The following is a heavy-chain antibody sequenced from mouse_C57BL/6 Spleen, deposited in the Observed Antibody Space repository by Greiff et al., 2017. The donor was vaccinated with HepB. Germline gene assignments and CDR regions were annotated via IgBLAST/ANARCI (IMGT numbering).Heavy chain of an antibody. J-gene: IGHJ1*03. Sequence: EVQLQQSGPELVKPGASVKISCKASGYTFTDYYMNWVKQSHGKSLEWIGDINPNNGGTSYNQKFKGKATLTVDKSSSTAYMELRSLTSEDSAVYYWAREGGLRRKYFDVWGKGTTVTVSS. CDR1: GYTFTDYY. CDR2: INPNNGGT. V-gene: IGHV1-26*01. D-gene: IGHD2-4*01. CDR3: AREGGLRRKYFDV.